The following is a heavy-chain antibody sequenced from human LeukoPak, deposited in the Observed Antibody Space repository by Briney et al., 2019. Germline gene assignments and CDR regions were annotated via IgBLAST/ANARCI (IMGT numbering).Heavy chain of an antibody. CDR3: ARHQDSSSGWCYFDY. V-gene: IGHV4-59*08. CDR1: GGSINSYY. J-gene: IGHJ4*02. Sequence: RPSETLSLTCAVSGGSINSYYWSWIRQPPGKGLEWIGYIYYSGSTNYNPSLKSRVTISVDTSKNQFSLNLNSVTAADTAVYYCARHQDSSSGWCYFDYWGQGTLVTVSS. CDR2: IYYSGST. D-gene: IGHD6-19*01.